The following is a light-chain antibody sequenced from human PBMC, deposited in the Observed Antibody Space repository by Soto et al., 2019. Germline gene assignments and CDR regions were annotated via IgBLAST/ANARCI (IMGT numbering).Light chain of an antibody. CDR1: QSVYSSY. Sequence: EIVLTQSPGTLSLSPGERATLSCRASQSVYSSYLAWYQQTPGQPPRLLIFGASSRATCIPDRFSGSGSGTDFTLTISRLEPEDFAVYFCQQYGSSPLTFGGGTKVEIK. V-gene: IGKV3-20*01. J-gene: IGKJ4*01. CDR2: GAS. CDR3: QQYGSSPLT.